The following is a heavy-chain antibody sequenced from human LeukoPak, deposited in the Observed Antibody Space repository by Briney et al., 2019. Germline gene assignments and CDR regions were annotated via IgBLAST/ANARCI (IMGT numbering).Heavy chain of an antibody. D-gene: IGHD5-12*01. Sequence: ASVKVSCKASGYTFTNYYIHWMRQAPGQGLEWMGWINPNSGDTDYAQKFQGRVTMTRDTSITTAYMELSRLRFADTAVYYCARDMSPSGYNDYWGQGTLVTVSS. V-gene: IGHV1-2*02. CDR3: ARDMSPSGYNDY. J-gene: IGHJ4*02. CDR1: GYTFTNYY. CDR2: INPNSGDT.